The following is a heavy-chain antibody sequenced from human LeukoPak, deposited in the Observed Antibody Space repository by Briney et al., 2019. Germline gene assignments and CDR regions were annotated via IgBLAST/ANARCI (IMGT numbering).Heavy chain of an antibody. CDR1: GYTFTSYG. Sequence: ASVKVSCKASGYTFTSYGISLVRQAPGRGLEWMGWISAYNGNTNYAQKLQGRVTMTTDTSTSTAYMELRSLRSDDTAVYYCARDRVGATTGPNDYWGQGTLVTVSS. CDR3: ARDRVGATTGPNDY. V-gene: IGHV1-18*01. D-gene: IGHD1-26*01. CDR2: ISAYNGNT. J-gene: IGHJ4*02.